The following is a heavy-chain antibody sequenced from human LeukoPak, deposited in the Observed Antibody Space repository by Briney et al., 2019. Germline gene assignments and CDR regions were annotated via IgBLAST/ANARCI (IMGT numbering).Heavy chain of an antibody. CDR2: IFYSGGT. D-gene: IGHD1-26*01. V-gene: IGHV4-39*07. Sequence: SETLSLTCTVSGGSINTPNYYWGWIRQTPGKGLEWIGNIFYSGGTHYSPSLTSRVTISLDTSRNQFSLKLSSVTAADTAVYYCARGPTTGSFDPWGQGTLVTVSS. CDR3: ARGPTTGSFDP. CDR1: GGSINTPNYY. J-gene: IGHJ5*02.